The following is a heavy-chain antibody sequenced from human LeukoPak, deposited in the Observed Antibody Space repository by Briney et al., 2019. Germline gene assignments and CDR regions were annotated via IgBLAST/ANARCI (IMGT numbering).Heavy chain of an antibody. D-gene: IGHD6-13*01. CDR2: IYPGDSDT. J-gene: IGHJ6*02. CDR1: GYSFTSYC. CDR3: ARHAASPLIAAAGNYYYYGMDV. V-gene: IGHV5-51*01. Sequence: GESLKISCKGSGYSFTSYCIGWVRQMPGKGLEWMGIIYPGDSDTRYSPSFQGQVTISADKSISTAYLQWSSLKASDTAMYYCARHAASPLIAAAGNYYYYGMDVWGQGTTVTVSS.